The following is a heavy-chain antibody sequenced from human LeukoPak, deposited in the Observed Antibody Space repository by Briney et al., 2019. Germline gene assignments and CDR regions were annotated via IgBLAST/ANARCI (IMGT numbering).Heavy chain of an antibody. V-gene: IGHV4-59*08. D-gene: IGHD1-26*01. Sequence: SETLSLTFSGPGGSISSDYWGWFRQPPGKGEEWIGYIYYSGSANSNISLKSRVTISVDKSKNQFSLKLTSVTDADTAIYYCARHSRHYPYHWFEPWGQGTLVTVSS. CDR3: ARHSRHYPYHWFEP. CDR2: IYYSGSA. J-gene: IGHJ5*02. CDR1: GGSISSDY.